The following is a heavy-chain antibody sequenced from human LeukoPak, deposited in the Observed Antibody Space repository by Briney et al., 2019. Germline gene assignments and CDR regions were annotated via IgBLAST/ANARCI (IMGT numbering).Heavy chain of an antibody. CDR2: ISSSSSYI. V-gene: IGHV3-21*01. CDR1: GFSFGSYA. D-gene: IGHD3-16*02. Sequence: GGSLRLSCAASGFSFGSYAMSWVRQAPGKGLEWVSSISSSSSYIYHADSVKGRFTISRDNAKNSLYLQMNSLRAEDTAVYYCARDSMITFGGVIATPQHPDYWGQGTLVTVSS. CDR3: ARDSMITFGGVIATPQHPDY. J-gene: IGHJ4*02.